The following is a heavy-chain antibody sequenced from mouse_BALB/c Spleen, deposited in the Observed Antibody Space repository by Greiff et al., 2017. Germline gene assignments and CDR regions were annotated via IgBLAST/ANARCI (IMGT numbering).Heavy chain of an antibody. J-gene: IGHJ2*01. CDR2: ISSGSSTI. V-gene: IGHV5-17*02. D-gene: IGHD2-14*01. Sequence: DVKLVESGGGLVQPGGSRKLSCAASGFTFSSFGMHWVRQAPEKGLEWVAYISSGSSTIYYADTVKGRFTISRDNPKNTLFLQMTSLRSEDTAMYYCAREVRHYFDYWGQGTTLTVSS. CDR3: AREVRHYFDY. CDR1: GFTFSSFG.